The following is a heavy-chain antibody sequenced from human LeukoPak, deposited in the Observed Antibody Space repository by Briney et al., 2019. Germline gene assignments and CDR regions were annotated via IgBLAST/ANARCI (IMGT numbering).Heavy chain of an antibody. CDR3: ARGRRQYGRGPLGFPIDY. Sequence: SETLSLTCTVSGGSISSYYWSWIRQPPGKGLEWIGEINHSGSTNYNPSLKSRVTISVDTSKNQFSLKLSSVTAADTAVYYCARGRRQYGRGPLGFPIDYWGQGTLVTVSS. D-gene: IGHD4-11*01. CDR1: GGSISSYY. J-gene: IGHJ4*02. V-gene: IGHV4-34*01. CDR2: INHSGST.